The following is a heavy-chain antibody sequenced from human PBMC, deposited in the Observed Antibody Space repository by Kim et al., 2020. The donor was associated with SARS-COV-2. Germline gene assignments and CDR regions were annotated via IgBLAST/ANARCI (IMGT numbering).Heavy chain of an antibody. CDR1: VGSFSGYF. CDR3: ARQGSGSGNHVALHI. CDR2: TDPSGDT. J-gene: IGHJ3*02. D-gene: IGHD3-10*01. Sequence: SETLSLTCAVYVGSFSGYFWTWIRQVPGKGLEWIGETDPSGDTRYNPYLQSRVTTLVDKSKNQFSLKLISVISADTAVYYCARQGSGSGNHVALHIWGPG. V-gene: IGHV4-34*01.